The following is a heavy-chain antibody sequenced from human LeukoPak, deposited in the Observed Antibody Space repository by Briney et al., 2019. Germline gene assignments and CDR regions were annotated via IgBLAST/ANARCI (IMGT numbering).Heavy chain of an antibody. D-gene: IGHD1-26*01. CDR3: TRNREVGATFEYYFDY. V-gene: IGHV3-33*01. Sequence: PGRSLRLSCAASGFTFSRYGMHWGRQAPGKGLEGVAVIWSDGNNKYYADSVKGRFTISRDNSKNTLFLQMNSLRAEDTAVYYCTRNREVGATFEYYFDYWGQGTLVTVSS. J-gene: IGHJ4*02. CDR1: GFTFSRYG. CDR2: IWSDGNNK.